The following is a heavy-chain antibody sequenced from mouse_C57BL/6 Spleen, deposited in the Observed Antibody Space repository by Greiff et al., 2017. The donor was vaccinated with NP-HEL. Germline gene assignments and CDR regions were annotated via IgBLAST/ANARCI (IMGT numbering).Heavy chain of an antibody. Sequence: QVQLQQPGAELVKPGASVKLSCKASGYTFTSYWMHWVKQRPGQGLEWIGMIHPNSGSTNYNEKFKSKATLTVDKSSSTAYMQLSSLTSEDAAVYYWARDGYYGSSYVAWFAYWGQGTLVTVSA. V-gene: IGHV1-64*01. CDR1: GYTFTSYW. J-gene: IGHJ3*01. CDR3: ARDGYYGSSYVAWFAY. D-gene: IGHD1-1*01. CDR2: IHPNSGST.